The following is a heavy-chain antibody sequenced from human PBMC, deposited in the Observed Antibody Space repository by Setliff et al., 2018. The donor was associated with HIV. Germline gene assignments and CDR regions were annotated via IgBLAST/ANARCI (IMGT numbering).Heavy chain of an antibody. V-gene: IGHV1-69-2*01. D-gene: IGHD6-13*01. J-gene: IGHJ6*03. CDR2: VDPEDGET. CDR1: GYTFTDYY. Sequence: ASVKVSCKASGYTFTDYYMHWVQQAPGKGLEWMGRVDPEDGETIYAEKFQGRVTITADTSTDTAHMELSSLRSEDTAVYYCATAGIAAAGENYMDVWGKGTTVTV. CDR3: ATAGIAAAGENYMDV.